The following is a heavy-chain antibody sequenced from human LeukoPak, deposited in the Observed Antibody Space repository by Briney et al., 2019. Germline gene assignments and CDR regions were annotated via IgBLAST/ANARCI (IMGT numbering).Heavy chain of an antibody. CDR1: GFTFSDYY. CDR2: ISSSGGGM. D-gene: IGHD4-23*01. Sequence: GGSLRLSCAASGFTFSDYYMSWIRQAPGRGLEWVSYISSSGGGMYYADSVKGRFTTSRDNAKNSLYLQMNSLRAEDTAVYYCARERPDGGNSGYWGQGTLVTVSS. CDR3: ARERPDGGNSGY. V-gene: IGHV3-11*01. J-gene: IGHJ4*02.